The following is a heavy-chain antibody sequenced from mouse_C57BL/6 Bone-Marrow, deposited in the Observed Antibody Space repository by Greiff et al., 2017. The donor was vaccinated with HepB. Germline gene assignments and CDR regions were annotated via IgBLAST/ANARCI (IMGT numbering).Heavy chain of an antibody. V-gene: IGHV5-4*03. Sequence: EVNLVASGGGLVKPGGSLKLSCAASGFTFSSYAMSWVRQTPEKRLEWVATISDGGRYTYYPDNVKGRFTITRDNANNNLYLQMSHLKSEDTAMYYCARAPCRSSEAWFTYWGQGTLVTVCA. CDR1: GFTFSSYA. CDR2: ISDGGRYT. D-gene: IGHD1-1*01. J-gene: IGHJ3*01. CDR3: ARAPCRSSEAWFTY.